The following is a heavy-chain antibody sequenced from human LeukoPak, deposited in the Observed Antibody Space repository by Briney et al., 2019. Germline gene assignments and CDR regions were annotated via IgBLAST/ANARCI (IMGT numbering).Heavy chain of an antibody. Sequence: GGSLRLSCAASGFTFSSYEMNWVRQAPGKGLEWVSYIGSSGSTIYYADSVKGRFTISRDNAKNSLYLQMNSLRAEDTAVYYCARESVTMVRRAFDIWGQGTMVTVSS. CDR3: ARESVTMVRRAFDI. V-gene: IGHV3-48*03. D-gene: IGHD3-10*01. J-gene: IGHJ3*02. CDR2: IGSSGSTI. CDR1: GFTFSSYE.